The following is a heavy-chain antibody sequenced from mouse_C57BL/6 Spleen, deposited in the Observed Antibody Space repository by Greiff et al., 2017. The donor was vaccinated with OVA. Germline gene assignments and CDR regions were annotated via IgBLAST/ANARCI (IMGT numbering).Heavy chain of an antibody. V-gene: IGHV1-72*01. D-gene: IGHD2-3*01. CDR1: GYTFTSYW. CDR3: ARGDGYLSFAY. J-gene: IGHJ3*01. Sequence: VKLVESGAELVKPGASVKLSCKASGYTFTSYWMHWVKQRPGQGLEWIGRIDPDSGGTKYKEKFKSKATLTVDKPSSTAYMQLSSLTSEDSAVYYCARGDGYLSFAYWGQGTLVTVSA. CDR2: IDPDSGGT.